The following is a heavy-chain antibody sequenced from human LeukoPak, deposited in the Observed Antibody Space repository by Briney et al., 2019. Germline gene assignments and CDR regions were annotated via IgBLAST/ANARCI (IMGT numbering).Heavy chain of an antibody. CDR1: GGSMSSYY. CDR2: IYYSGST. J-gene: IGHJ4*02. V-gene: IGHV4-59*01. Sequence: PSETLSLTCSVSGGSMSSYYWSWIRQPPGKGLEWIGYIYYSGSTNYNPSLKSRVTISVDTSKNQFSLNLSSVTAADTAVHYCARGLTIYDILTAYYTFPYFDYWGQGTLVTVSS. CDR3: ARGLTIYDILTAYYTFPYFDY. D-gene: IGHD3-9*01.